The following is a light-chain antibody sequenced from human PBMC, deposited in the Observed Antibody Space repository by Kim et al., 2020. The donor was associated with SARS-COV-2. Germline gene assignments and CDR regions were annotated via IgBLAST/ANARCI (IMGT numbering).Light chain of an antibody. CDR3: QQYHYRRA. CDR2: GAS. Sequence: SVSPGESATLSRRTSQSISTNLSCYQKKPGQAPSVLIYGASARATGIPARFSGSGSGTEFTLTISSLQSEDVAVYYCQQYHYRRAFGQGTRLEIK. CDR1: QSISTN. J-gene: IGKJ5*01. V-gene: IGKV3-15*01.